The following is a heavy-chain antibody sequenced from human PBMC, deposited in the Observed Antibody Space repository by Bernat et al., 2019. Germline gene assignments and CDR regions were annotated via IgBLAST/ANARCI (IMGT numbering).Heavy chain of an antibody. J-gene: IGHJ5*02. Sequence: QVQLVQSGAEGKKPGASVKFSCKASGYTFTSYGFNWVRQAPGQGLEWMGWISAYNGNTNYAQKLQGRVTMTTDTSTSTAYMELRSLRSDDTAVYYCARGGSYRSSWYGGWFDPWGQGTLVTVSS. CDR1: GYTFTSYG. CDR2: ISAYNGNT. D-gene: IGHD6-13*01. V-gene: IGHV1-18*04. CDR3: ARGGSYRSSWYGGWFDP.